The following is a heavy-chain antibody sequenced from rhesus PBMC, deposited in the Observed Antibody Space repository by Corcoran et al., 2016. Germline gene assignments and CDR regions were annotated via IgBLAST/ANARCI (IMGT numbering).Heavy chain of an antibody. CDR1: GYSISSGYY. Sequence: QVQLQESGPGLVKPSETLSLTCDVSGYSISSGYYWGWIRQPPGKGLEWTGHIKSAGTNYLNPSLKSRVTLSVDTSKNQFSLKLSSVTAADTAVYYWARHIDGSRGVDYWGQGVLVTVSS. CDR2: IKSAGTN. J-gene: IGHJ4*01. D-gene: IGHD2-15*01. V-gene: IGHV4S14*01. CDR3: ARHIDGSRGVDY.